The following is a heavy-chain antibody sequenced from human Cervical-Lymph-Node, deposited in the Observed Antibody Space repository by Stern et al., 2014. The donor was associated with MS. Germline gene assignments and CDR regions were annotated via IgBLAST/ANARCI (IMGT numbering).Heavy chain of an antibody. D-gene: IGHD1-26*01. CDR3: AIIEGWNGMDV. J-gene: IGHJ6*02. Sequence: VQLVESGAEVKKPGASVRVSCKASGYNFTTYYMHWVRQAPGQGLAWMGIISPRGGRTSYAQKFLGRVIMTRDTSTSTVYMELSSLRSEDTAVYYCAIIEGWNGMDVWGQGTTVIASS. CDR2: ISPRGGRT. V-gene: IGHV1-46*01. CDR1: GYNFTTYY.